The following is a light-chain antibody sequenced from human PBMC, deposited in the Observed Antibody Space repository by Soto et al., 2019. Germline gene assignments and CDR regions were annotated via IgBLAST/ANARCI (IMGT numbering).Light chain of an antibody. CDR2: DAS. J-gene: IGKJ5*01. Sequence: DIQLTQSPSTLSAPVGDRVTITCRASQSISSWLAWYQQKPGKAPKLIIYDASSLESGVPSRFSGSGSGTEFTLTISSLQPDDFATYYCQQYNSFPITFGQGTRVEIK. V-gene: IGKV1-5*01. CDR1: QSISSW. CDR3: QQYNSFPIT.